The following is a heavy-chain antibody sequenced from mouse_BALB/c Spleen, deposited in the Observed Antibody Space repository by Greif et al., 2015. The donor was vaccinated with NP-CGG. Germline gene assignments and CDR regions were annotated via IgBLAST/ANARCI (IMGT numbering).Heavy chain of an antibody. CDR1: GFTFSDYY. J-gene: IGHJ4*01. V-gene: IGHV5-4*02. CDR2: ISDGGSYT. Sequence: EVKVEESGGGLVKPGGSLKLSCAASGFTFSDYYMYWVRQTPEKRLEWVATISDGGSYTYYPDSVKGRFTISRDNAKNNLYLQMSSLKSEDTAMYYCARVYYYAMDYWGQGTSVTVSS. CDR3: ARVYYYAMDY.